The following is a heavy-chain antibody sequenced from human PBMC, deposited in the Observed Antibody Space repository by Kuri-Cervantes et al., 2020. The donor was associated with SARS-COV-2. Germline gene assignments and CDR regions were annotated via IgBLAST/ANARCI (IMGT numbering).Heavy chain of an antibody. J-gene: IGHJ4*02. V-gene: IGHV3-48*01. CDR2: ISSSSTTI. Sequence: GGSLRLSCAASGFIFSDFGMNWVRQAPGKGLEWVSYISSSSTTIYYADSVKGRFTISRDNAKNSLYLQMNSLRAEDTAVYYCARVFGSYVAAAAAYYFDHWGQGTLVTVSS. D-gene: IGHD6-13*01. CDR3: ARVFGSYVAAAAAYYFDH. CDR1: GFIFSDFG.